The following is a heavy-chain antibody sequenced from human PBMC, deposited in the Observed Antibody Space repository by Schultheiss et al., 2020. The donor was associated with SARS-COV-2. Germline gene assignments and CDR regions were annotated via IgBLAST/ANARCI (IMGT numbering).Heavy chain of an antibody. CDR1: GFTFSSYG. J-gene: IGHJ2*01. V-gene: IGHV3-33*01. D-gene: IGHD6-6*01. Sequence: GGSLRLSCAASGFTFSSYGMHWVRQAPGKGLEWVAVIWYDGSNKYYADSVKGRFTISRDNSKNTLYLQMNSLRAEDTAVYYCARDQGDSSSMYWYFDLWGRGTLVTFSS. CDR3: ARDQGDSSSMYWYFDL. CDR2: IWYDGSNK.